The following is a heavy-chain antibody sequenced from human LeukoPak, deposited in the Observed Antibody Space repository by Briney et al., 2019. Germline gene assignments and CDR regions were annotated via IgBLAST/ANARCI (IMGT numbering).Heavy chain of an antibody. J-gene: IGHJ4*02. CDR3: ANIVGKGDY. D-gene: IGHD1-26*01. CDR1: GFSISSGYF. CDR2: VYHSGTT. V-gene: IGHV4-38-2*02. Sequence: SETLSPTCSVSGFSISSGYFWGWIRQPPGKGLEWIGRVYHSGTTNYDPSLKSRVTISVDKSKNQFSLKLSSVTAADTAVYYCANIVGKGDYWGQGTLVTVSS.